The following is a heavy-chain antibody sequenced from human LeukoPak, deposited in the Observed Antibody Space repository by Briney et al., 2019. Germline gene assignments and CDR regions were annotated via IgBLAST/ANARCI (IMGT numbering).Heavy chain of an antibody. V-gene: IGHV1-69*01. CDR1: GGTFSSYA. J-gene: IGHJ4*02. CDR3: XXXXDXXXXXXXFDY. Sequence: SVKVSCKASGGTFSSYAISWVRQAPGQGLEWMGGIIPIFGTANYAQKFQGRVTITADESTSTAYMELSSLRSEDTAGYYFXXXXDXXXXXXXFDYWGXGTLVTVSS. CDR2: IIPIFGTA.